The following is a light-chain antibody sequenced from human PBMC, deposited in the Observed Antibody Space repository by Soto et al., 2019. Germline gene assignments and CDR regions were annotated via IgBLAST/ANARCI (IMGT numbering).Light chain of an antibody. CDR2: DAS. CDR3: QQYDYFPRT. CDR1: QDINNF. V-gene: IGKV1-33*01. Sequence: DIQTTQSPSSVSSSVGDRVPITCQSSQDINNFLSWYQQNPGKSPKLLIYDASNLETGVPSRFSGSGSGTTFIFTISSLQAEDIATDYCQQYDYFPRTFGGGTQVEIK. J-gene: IGKJ4*01.